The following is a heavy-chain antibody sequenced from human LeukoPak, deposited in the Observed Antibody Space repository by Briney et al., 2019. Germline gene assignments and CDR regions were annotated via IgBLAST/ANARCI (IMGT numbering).Heavy chain of an antibody. CDR1: GFTFSSYG. V-gene: IGHV3-30*03. J-gene: IGHJ4*02. D-gene: IGHD2-2*01. CDR2: ISYDESNK. Sequence: GGSLRLSCAASGFTFSSYGMHWVRQAPGKGLEWVAVISYDESNKYYGDSVKGRFTISRDNSKNTLYLQMNSLRAEDTAMYYCARGIAVVKAATIIDYWGQGALVTVSS. CDR3: ARGIAVVKAATIIDY.